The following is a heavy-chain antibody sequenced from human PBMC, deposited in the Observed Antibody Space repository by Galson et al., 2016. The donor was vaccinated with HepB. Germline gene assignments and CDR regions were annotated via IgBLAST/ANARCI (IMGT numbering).Heavy chain of an antibody. CDR3: ARSSGSRNGYFDY. CDR1: GRSVSSGTYF. V-gene: IGHV4-39*01. D-gene: IGHD1-26*01. Sequence: LSLTCTVSGRSVSSGTYFWGWIRQPPGKGLEWIGMIYYAGVTHYNSSLESRVTISVDTSKSQFSLRLSSLTAADTSVYYGARSSGSRNGYFDYWGQGALVTVSS. CDR2: IYYAGVT. J-gene: IGHJ4*02.